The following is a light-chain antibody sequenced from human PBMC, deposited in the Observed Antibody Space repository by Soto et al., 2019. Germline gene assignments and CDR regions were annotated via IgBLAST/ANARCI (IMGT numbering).Light chain of an antibody. CDR3: SSYTSSSTLV. V-gene: IGLV2-14*01. J-gene: IGLJ3*02. CDR1: SSDVGGYNY. CDR2: EVS. Sequence: QSVLTQPASVSGSPGQSITISCTGTSSDVGGYNYVSWYQQHPGKAPKLMIYEVSNRPSGVSNRFSGSKSGNTASLTSSGLQAEDDADDYCSSYTSSSTLVFGGGTKLTVL.